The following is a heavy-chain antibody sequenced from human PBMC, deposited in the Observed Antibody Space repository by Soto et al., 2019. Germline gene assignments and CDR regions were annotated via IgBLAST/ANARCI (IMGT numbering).Heavy chain of an antibody. J-gene: IGHJ3*02. D-gene: IGHD1-7*01. Sequence: EVQLLESGGGLVQPGGSLRLSCEASGFTFSSYAMSWVRQAPGKGLEWVSGISGSGGSTYYADSVKGRFTISRDNSKNTLYPQMNRLRAEDKAVYNCAKEAGTRGGGAFDIWGQGTMVTVSS. CDR2: ISGSGGST. V-gene: IGHV3-23*01. CDR3: AKEAGTRGGGAFDI. CDR1: GFTFSSYA.